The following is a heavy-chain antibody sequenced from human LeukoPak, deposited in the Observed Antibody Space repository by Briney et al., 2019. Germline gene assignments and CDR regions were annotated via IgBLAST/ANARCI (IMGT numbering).Heavy chain of an antibody. CDR1: GGTFSSYA. D-gene: IGHD5-12*01. V-gene: IGHV1-69*06. CDR2: IIPIFGTA. Sequence: SVKVSCKASGGTFSSYAISWVRQAPGQGLEWMGGIIPIFGTANYAQKFQGRVTITADKSTSTAYMELSSLRSEDTAVYYCAREVATITVAAAGGIDYWGQGTLVTVSS. CDR3: AREVATITVAAAGGIDY. J-gene: IGHJ4*02.